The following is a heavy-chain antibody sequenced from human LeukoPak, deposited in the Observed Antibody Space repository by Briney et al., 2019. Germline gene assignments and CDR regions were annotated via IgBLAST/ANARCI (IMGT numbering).Heavy chain of an antibody. CDR1: GGSISSGGYY. V-gene: IGHV4-61*08. CDR3: ASSLTLTNFDY. Sequence: SETLSLTCTVSGGSISSGGYYWSWIRQPPGKGLEWIGYIYYSGSTNYNPSLKGRVTISVDTSKNQFSLKLSSVTAADTAVYYCASSLTLTNFDYWGQGTLVTVSS. D-gene: IGHD3-10*01. J-gene: IGHJ4*02. CDR2: IYYSGST.